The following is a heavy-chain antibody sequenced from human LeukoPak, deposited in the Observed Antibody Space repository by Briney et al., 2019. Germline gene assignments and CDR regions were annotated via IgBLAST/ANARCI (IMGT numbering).Heavy chain of an antibody. CDR2: INRSGTT. V-gene: IGHV4-4*02. J-gene: IGHJ3*01. CDR1: GGSISSSNW. D-gene: IGHD1-1*01. CDR3: ARGRFGNPLQLQPRRPFDL. Sequence: SVTLSLTCAVSGGSISSSNWWSWVRQTPGKGLEWIGEINRSGTTNYNPSLKSRVAISVDTSKNQFSLKLRSVTAADTAVFYCARGRFGNPLQLQPRRPFDLWGQGTMVTISS.